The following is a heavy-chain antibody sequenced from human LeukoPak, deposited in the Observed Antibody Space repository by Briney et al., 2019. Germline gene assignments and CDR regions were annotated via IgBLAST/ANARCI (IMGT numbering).Heavy chain of an antibody. CDR2: ISSSSSYI. V-gene: IGHV3-21*01. Sequence: GSLRLSCAASGFTFSSYGMNWVRQAPGKGLEWVSSISSSSSYIYYADSVKGRFTISRDNAKNSLYLQMNSLRAEDTAVYYCARGAAAAIRGTLFDYWGQGTLVTVSS. CDR3: ARGAAAAIRGTLFDY. CDR1: GFTFSSYG. J-gene: IGHJ4*02. D-gene: IGHD2-2*02.